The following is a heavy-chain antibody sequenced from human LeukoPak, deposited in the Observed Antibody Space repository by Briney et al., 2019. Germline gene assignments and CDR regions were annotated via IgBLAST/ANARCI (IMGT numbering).Heavy chain of an antibody. CDR2: ISWDGGSI. J-gene: IGHJ6*02. Sequence: GGSLRLSCAASGFTFDDYAMLWVRQAPGKGLEWVSGISWDGGSIGYADSVKGRFTISRDNAKNSLYLQMNSLRAEDTALYYCAKDTGYDFWSGLIGMVVWGQGTTLTVSS. CDR3: AKDTGYDFWSGLIGMVV. CDR1: GFTFDDYA. D-gene: IGHD3-3*01. V-gene: IGHV3-9*01.